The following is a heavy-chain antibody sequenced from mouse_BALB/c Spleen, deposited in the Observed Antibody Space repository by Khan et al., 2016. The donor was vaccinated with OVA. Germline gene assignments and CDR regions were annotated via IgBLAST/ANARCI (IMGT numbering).Heavy chain of an antibody. CDR3: DLRADIYDTYYGYAMDY. Sequence: VQLQQSGAELVKPGASVKLSCTASGFNIKDTYMHWVKQRPEQGLEWIGRIDPANGNTQYDPKFQGKATITADTSSNTAYLQLSRLTSEDTAVYYCDLRADIYDTYYGYAMDYWGQGTSVTVSS. V-gene: IGHV14-3*02. CDR2: IDPANGNT. CDR1: GFNIKDTY. D-gene: IGHD2-3*01. J-gene: IGHJ4*01.